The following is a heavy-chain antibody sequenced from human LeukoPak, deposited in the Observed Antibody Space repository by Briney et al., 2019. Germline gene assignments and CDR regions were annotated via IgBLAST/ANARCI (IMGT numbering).Heavy chain of an antibody. J-gene: IGHJ3*02. Sequence: SVKVSCKASGYTFTSYGISWVRQAPGQGLEWMGWISAYNGNTNYAQKLQGRVTMTTDTSTSTAYMEPRSLRSDDTAVYYCARDEERRDAFDIWGQGTMVTVSS. D-gene: IGHD1-1*01. CDR1: GYTFTSYG. V-gene: IGHV1-18*01. CDR3: ARDEERRDAFDI. CDR2: ISAYNGNT.